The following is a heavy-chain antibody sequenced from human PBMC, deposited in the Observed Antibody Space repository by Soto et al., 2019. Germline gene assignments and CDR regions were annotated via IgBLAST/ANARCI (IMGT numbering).Heavy chain of an antibody. CDR1: GYTFTSYA. CDR2: INAGNGNT. Sequence: QVQLVQSGAEEKKPGASVKVSCKASGYTFTSYAMHWVRQAPGQRLDWMGWINAGNGNTKYSQKFQGRVTITRDTSASTAYMELSSLRSEDTAVYYCASSYDTGRYYYGMDVWGQVTTVTVSS. V-gene: IGHV1-3*05. CDR3: ASSYDTGRYYYGMDV. J-gene: IGHJ6*02. D-gene: IGHD3-22*01.